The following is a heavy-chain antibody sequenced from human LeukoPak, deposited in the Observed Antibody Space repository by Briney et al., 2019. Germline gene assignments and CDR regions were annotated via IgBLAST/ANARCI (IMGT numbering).Heavy chain of an antibody. Sequence: GGSLRLSCAASGFTFSSYAMSWVRQAPGKGLEWVSAISGSGGSTYYADSVKGRFTISRDNSKNTLYLQMDSLRAEDTAVYYCAKAGGSYYNNWFDPWGQGTLVTVSS. V-gene: IGHV3-23*01. CDR1: GFTFSSYA. D-gene: IGHD1-26*01. J-gene: IGHJ5*02. CDR2: ISGSGGST. CDR3: AKAGGSYYNNWFDP.